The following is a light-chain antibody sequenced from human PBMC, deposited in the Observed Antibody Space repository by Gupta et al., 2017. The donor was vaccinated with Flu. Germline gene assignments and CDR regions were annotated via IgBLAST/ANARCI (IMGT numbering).Light chain of an antibody. J-gene: IGLJ3*02. CDR3: PTWGTGTAV. V-gene: IGLV4-69*01. CDR2: LNSDGSH. Sequence: QLVLTQSPSAPASRGASVKLTCTLSSGHISYAITWQQQQPQKGPRYLMKLNSDGSHNKADGIPHCFSASSSVAARSLIISSLHSEDEADYYCPTWGTGTAVFGGGTKLTVL. CDR1: SGHISYA.